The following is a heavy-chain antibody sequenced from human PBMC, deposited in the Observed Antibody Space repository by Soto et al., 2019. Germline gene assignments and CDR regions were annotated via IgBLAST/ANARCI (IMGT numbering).Heavy chain of an antibody. V-gene: IGHV1-24*01. CDR3: ATGDLHDFRAVFDP. J-gene: IGHJ5*02. CDR2: FDPEDGEI. D-gene: IGHD3-3*01. CDR1: GYTLTELS. Sequence: ASVKVSCNVFGYTLTELSMHWVRQAPGKGLEWMGGFDPEDGEITYAQKFQGRVAMTEDTSTDTAYMELSGLRSEDTAVYYCATGDLHDFRAVFDPWGPGTLVTVSS.